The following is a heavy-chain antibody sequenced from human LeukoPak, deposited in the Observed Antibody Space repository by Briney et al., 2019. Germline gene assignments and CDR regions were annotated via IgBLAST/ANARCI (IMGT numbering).Heavy chain of an antibody. CDR3: AASGSSGYLYYFDY. V-gene: IGHV1-58*02. CDR1: GFTFTSSA. J-gene: IGHJ4*02. Sequence: GTSVKVSCKASGFTFTSSAMQWVRQARGQRLEWIGWIVVGSGNTNYAQKFQERVTITRDMSTSTAYMELSSLRSEDTAVYYCAASGSSGYLYYFDYWGQGTLVTVSS. D-gene: IGHD3-22*01. CDR2: IVVGSGNT.